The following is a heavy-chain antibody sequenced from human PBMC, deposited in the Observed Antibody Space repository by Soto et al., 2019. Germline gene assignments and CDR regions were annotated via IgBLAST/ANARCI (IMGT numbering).Heavy chain of an antibody. D-gene: IGHD3-16*01. CDR3: ARLPFPWGWFDP. J-gene: IGHJ5*02. V-gene: IGHV3-11*01. CDR1: GIVFSDY. Sequence: QVQLVASGGGLVKPGGSLRLSCAASGIVFSDYMSWVRQAPGKGLEWLSYISGSGRTIYYADSVKGRFTISRDNATNSLYLQMNSLRAEDTAVYYCARLPFPWGWFDPWGQGTLVTVSS. CDR2: ISGSGRTI.